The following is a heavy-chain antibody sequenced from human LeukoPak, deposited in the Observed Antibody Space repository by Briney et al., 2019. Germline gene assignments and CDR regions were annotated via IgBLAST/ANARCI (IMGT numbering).Heavy chain of an antibody. V-gene: IGHV3-23*01. CDR3: AKMGGRVWYKVPET. D-gene: IGHD6-19*01. CDR2: ISGSGNTT. Sequence: GGSLRLSCTASVFAFSMAWVRLAPGMGLEWVSTISGSGNTTYYADFVRGRFTISRDNSKNTLYLQMNGLRVEYTALYYCAKMGGRVWYKVPETWGQGTLVTVSS. CDR1: VFAFS. J-gene: IGHJ5*02.